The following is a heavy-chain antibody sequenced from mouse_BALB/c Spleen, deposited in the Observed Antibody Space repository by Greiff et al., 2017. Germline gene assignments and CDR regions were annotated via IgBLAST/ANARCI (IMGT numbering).Heavy chain of an antibody. CDR2: IDPANGNT. CDR3: APITTVYFDY. J-gene: IGHJ2*01. CDR1: GFNIKDTY. D-gene: IGHD1-1*01. V-gene: IGHV14-3*02. Sequence: VQLKQSGAELVKPGASVKLSCTASGFNIKDTYMHWVKQRPEQGLEWIGRIDPANGNTKYDPKFQGKATITADTSSNTAYLQLSSLTSEDTAVYYCAPITTVYFDYWGQGTTLTVSS.